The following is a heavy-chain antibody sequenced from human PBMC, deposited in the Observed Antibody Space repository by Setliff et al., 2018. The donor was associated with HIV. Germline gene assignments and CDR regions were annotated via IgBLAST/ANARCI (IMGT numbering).Heavy chain of an antibody. CDR3: VKALMVQGVSLQYFQY. V-gene: IGHV3-43*02. D-gene: IGHD3-10*01. J-gene: IGHJ1*01. Sequence: GGSLRLSCAASGFTVDNYGMSWVRQSPGKGLEWVSTINWNGVTTYSANSVKGRFTISRDNSKNSLYLQMTSLRPEDTAFYYCVKALMVQGVSLQYFQYWGQGTQVTVSS. CDR2: INWNGVTT. CDR1: GFTVDNYG.